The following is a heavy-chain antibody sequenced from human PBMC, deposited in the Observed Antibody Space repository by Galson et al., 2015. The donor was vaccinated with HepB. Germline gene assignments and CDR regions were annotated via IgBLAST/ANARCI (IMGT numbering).Heavy chain of an antibody. J-gene: IGHJ1*01. CDR1: GGTFSSYT. D-gene: IGHD2-21*01. V-gene: IGHV1-69*04. CDR3: ARDDALVDGGLIQH. CDR2: IIPILGIA. Sequence: SVKVSCKASGGTFSSYTISWVRQAPGQGLEWMGRIIPILGIANYAQKFQGRVTITADKSTSTAYMELSSLRSEDTAVYYCARDDALVDGGLIQHWGQGTRVTVSS.